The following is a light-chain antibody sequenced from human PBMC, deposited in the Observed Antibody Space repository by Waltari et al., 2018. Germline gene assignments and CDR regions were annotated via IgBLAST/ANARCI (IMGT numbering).Light chain of an antibody. J-gene: IGLJ3*02. Sequence: QSALTQPASVSGSPGQSITISCTGTSSDIGSYDLVSWYQQHPGKAPKLIIYEVIKRPSGVSDRFSGSNSGNTASLTISGLQAEDEDDYFCCSYANRLFGGGTKLTVL. CDR2: EVI. CDR3: CSYANRL. V-gene: IGLV2-23*02. CDR1: SSDIGSYDL.